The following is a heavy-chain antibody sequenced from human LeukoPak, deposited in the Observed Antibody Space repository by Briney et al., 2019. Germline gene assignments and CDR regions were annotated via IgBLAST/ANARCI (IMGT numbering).Heavy chain of an antibody. CDR3: AREPGYCSGGSCYGGWFDP. CDR2: ITPSGGT. D-gene: IGHD2-15*01. J-gene: IGHJ5*02. V-gene: IGHV4-34*01. Sequence: SETLSLTCAVYGGSFSDYYCSWIRQSPGKGLEWIGEITPSGGTNYNPSLKSRVAMSLDTSKKQFSLKLSSVTAADTAVYYCAREPGYCSGGSCYGGWFDPWGQGTLVTVSS. CDR1: GGSFSDYY.